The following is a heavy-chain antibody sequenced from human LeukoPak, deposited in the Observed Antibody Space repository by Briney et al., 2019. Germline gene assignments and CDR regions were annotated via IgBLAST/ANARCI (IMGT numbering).Heavy chain of an antibody. D-gene: IGHD3-16*01. V-gene: IGHV4-34*01. CDR3: ARENTCGGVPWYFQH. CDR1: GGSFSGYY. CDR2: INHSGST. Sequence: SDTLSLTCAVYGGSFSGYYWSWIRQPPGKGLEWIGEINHSGSTNYNPSLNSRVTISVDTSKNQFSLKLSSVTAADTAVYYCARENTCGGVPWYFQHWGQGTLVTASS. J-gene: IGHJ1*01.